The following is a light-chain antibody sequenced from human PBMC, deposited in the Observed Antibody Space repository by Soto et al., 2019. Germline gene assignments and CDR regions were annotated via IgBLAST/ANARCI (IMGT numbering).Light chain of an antibody. Sequence: EIVLTQSPGTLSLSPGERATLSCRASQSVSSSYLAWYQQKPGQAPRFLIYGASSRATGIPARFSGSGSGTEFTLTISSLQSEDFAVYYCQQYNKWPPITFGQGTRLEIK. J-gene: IGKJ5*01. V-gene: IGKV3D-15*01. CDR3: QQYNKWPPIT. CDR2: GAS. CDR1: QSVSSSY.